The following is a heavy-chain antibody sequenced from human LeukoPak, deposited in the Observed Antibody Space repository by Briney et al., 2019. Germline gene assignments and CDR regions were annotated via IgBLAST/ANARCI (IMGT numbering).Heavy chain of an antibody. J-gene: IGHJ3*02. Sequence: GGSLRLSCTVSGLTFDSYGMSWVRQAPGKGLEWVSAISASGCNTNYADSGKGRVIISRDNSKKTLYLEMKSLRAEDTALYFCAQDGYCNSAHRYTGAIEMWGQGTMVTVS. CDR2: ISASGCNT. D-gene: IGHD3-9*01. CDR1: GLTFDSYG. CDR3: AQDGYCNSAHRYTGAIEM. V-gene: IGHV3-23*01.